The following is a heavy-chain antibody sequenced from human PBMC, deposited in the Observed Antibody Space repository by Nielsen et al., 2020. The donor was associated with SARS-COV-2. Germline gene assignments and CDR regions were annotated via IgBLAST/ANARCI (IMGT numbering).Heavy chain of an antibody. CDR1: GFTFSSYA. D-gene: IGHD6-19*01. J-gene: IGHJ4*02. CDR2: ISGSGHST. CDR3: ARGRGWN. Sequence: LSLTCAASGFTFSSYAMSWVRQAPGKGLEWISAISGSGHSTNYTDSVKGRFTISRDNAKNSLYLQMNSLRADDTAVYYCARGRGWNWGQGTLVTVSS. V-gene: IGHV3-23*01.